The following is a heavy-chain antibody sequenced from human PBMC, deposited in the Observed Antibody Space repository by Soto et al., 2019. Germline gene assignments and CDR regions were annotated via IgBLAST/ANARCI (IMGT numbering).Heavy chain of an antibody. CDR3: GRGAIAAAGTRIEY. J-gene: IGHJ4*02. V-gene: IGHV6-1*01. D-gene: IGHD6-13*01. CDR1: GDSVSSNSAA. Sequence: PSQTLSLTCAISGDSVSSNSAAWNLIRQSPSRGLEWLGRTYYRSKWYNDYAVSVKSRITINPDTSKNQFSLQLNSVTPEDTAVYYCGRGAIAAAGTRIEYWGQGTLVTVSS. CDR2: TYYRSKWYN.